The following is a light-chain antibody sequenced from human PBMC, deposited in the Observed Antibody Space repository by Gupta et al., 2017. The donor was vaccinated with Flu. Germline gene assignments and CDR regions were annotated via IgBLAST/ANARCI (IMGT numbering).Light chain of an antibody. CDR3: QSADSSGTFPI. CDR2: KDT. V-gene: IGLV3-25*02. Sequence: SYELTQSPSVSASPGQTARITCSGDTLRKQYAYWYQQRSGQAPMMIIYKDTERPLWIPERFSGSSSGTTVTLTIRGVQAEDEADYYCQSADSSGTFPIFGGGTKVTVL. J-gene: IGLJ2*01. CDR1: TLRKQY.